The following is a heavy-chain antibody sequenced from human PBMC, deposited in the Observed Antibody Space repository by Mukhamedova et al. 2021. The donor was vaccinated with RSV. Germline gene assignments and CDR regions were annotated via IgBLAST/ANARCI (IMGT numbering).Heavy chain of an antibody. Sequence: GKGLEWMGIIYPGDSDTRYSPSFQGQVTISADKSISTAYLQWSSLKASDTAMYYCARPDYDSSGYYVDYRGQGTLVTVSS. CDR2: IYPGDSDT. D-gene: IGHD3-22*01. V-gene: IGHV5-51*01. CDR3: ARPDYDSSGYYVDY. J-gene: IGHJ4*02.